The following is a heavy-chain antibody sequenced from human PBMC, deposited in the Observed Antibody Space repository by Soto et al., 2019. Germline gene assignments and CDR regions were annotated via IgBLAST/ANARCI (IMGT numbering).Heavy chain of an antibody. J-gene: IGHJ5*02. CDR2: IYYSGST. CDR3: ASVYDFWSGYFWFAP. V-gene: IGHV4-59*08. Sequence: QVQLQESGPGLVKPSETLSLTCTVSGGSISSYYWSWIRQPPGKGLEWIGYIYYSGSTNYNPSLKSRVTIAVDTSQNQCSLKLSSVTAADTAVYYCASVYDFWSGYFWFAPWGQGTLVTVSS. D-gene: IGHD3-3*01. CDR1: GGSISSYY.